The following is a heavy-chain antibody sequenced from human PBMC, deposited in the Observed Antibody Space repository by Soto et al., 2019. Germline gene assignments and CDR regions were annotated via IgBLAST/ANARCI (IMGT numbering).Heavy chain of an antibody. D-gene: IGHD3-22*01. CDR2: ISAYNGNT. V-gene: IGHV1-18*01. Sequence: VASVKVSCKASGYTFTSYGISWVRQAPGQGLEWMGWISAYNGNTNYAQKLQGRVTMTTDTSTSTAYMELRSLSSDDTAVYYCARDHYDSSGYNYYYYGMDVWGQGTTVTVSS. CDR1: GYTFTSYG. CDR3: ARDHYDSSGYNYYYYGMDV. J-gene: IGHJ6*02.